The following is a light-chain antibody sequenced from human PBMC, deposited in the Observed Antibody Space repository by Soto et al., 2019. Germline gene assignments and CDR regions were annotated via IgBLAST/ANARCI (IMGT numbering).Light chain of an antibody. CDR2: EVI. V-gene: IGLV2-14*01. J-gene: IGLJ3*02. CDR1: SSDVGAYNY. CDR3: SSYTSTNTLL. Sequence: QSALTQPRSVSGSPGQSVTISCTGTSSDVGAYNYVSWYQQHPGEAPRLMIYEVINRPSGLSNRFSGSKSGNTASLTISGLQAEDEADYYCSSYTSTNTLLFGGGTKLTVL.